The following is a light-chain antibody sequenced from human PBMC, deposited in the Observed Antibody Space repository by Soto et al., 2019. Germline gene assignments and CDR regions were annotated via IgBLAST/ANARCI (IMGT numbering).Light chain of an antibody. J-gene: IGKJ1*01. CDR1: QSVSSSC. V-gene: IGKV3-20*01. CDR3: QQYNNWPQT. CDR2: GAS. Sequence: ALTQSPSERSLSPGERAARSSRSSQSVSSSCLAWYQQKPGQAPRLLIYGASSRATGIPDRFSGSGYGTDFSVTISPLEPGDFAVYYCQQYNNWPQTFGQGTKVEIK.